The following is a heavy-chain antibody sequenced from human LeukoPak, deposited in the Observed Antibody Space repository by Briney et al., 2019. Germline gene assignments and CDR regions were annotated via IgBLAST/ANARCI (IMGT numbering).Heavy chain of an antibody. CDR3: ARYDDSSGYCPNDAFYI. D-gene: IGHD3-22*01. CDR1: GGSISSYC. Sequence: PSETLSPTCTVSGGSISSYCWSWIRQPPGKGLEWIGYIYYSGSTNYNPSLKSRVTISVDTSKNQFSLKLSSVTAADTAVYYCARYDDSSGYCPNDAFYIWGQGTMVTVSS. J-gene: IGHJ3*02. V-gene: IGHV4-59*01. CDR2: IYYSGST.